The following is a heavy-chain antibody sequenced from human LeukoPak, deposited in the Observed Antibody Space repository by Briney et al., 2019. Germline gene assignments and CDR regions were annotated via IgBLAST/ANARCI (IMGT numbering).Heavy chain of an antibody. J-gene: IGHJ4*02. V-gene: IGHV4-59*01. Sequence: PSETLSLPCTVSGGSISSYYSSWIRQPPGKGLEWIGYIYYSGSTNYNPSLKSRVTISVDTSKNQFSLKLSSVTAADTAVYYCARGNGWYFYWGQGTLVTVSS. CDR1: GGSISSYY. CDR3: ARGNGWYFY. CDR2: IYYSGST. D-gene: IGHD6-19*01.